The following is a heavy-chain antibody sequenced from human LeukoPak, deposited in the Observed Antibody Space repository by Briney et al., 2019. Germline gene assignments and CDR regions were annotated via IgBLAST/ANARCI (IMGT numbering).Heavy chain of an antibody. V-gene: IGHV3-9*01. CDR2: ISWNSDSM. J-gene: IGHJ4*02. CDR3: AKSGCSSTTCYLNY. Sequence: SGRSLRLSCAASGFPFNDYAMHWVRQAPGKARKGVSGISWNSDSMVYGDSVKGRFTISRDNAKNSLYLQMNSLRAEDTALYYCAKSGCSSTTCYLNYWGQGTLVTVSS. D-gene: IGHD2-2*01. CDR1: GFPFNDYA.